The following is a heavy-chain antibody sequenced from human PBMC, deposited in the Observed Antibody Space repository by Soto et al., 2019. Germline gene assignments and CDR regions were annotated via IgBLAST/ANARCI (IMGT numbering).Heavy chain of an antibody. CDR2: INTAKGNT. J-gene: IGHJ3*02. CDR1: GYTFTSYT. V-gene: IGHV1-3*04. CDR3: ARGMFTTVTTLPNI. Sequence: ASVKVSCKASGYTFTSYTLHWVRQAPGQRPEWLGWINTAKGNTKYSEKFQDRVTITRDTSATTVFLELSGLTSEDTALYFCARGMFTTVTTLPNIWGQGTLVTVSS. D-gene: IGHD4-17*01.